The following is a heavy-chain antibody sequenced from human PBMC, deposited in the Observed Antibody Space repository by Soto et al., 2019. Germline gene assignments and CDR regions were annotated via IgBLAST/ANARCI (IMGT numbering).Heavy chain of an antibody. CDR3: VRSDYGDYGHFYAMDV. CDR1: GFTFNNFA. J-gene: IGHJ6*02. V-gene: IGHV3-30*04. Sequence: QVQVVESGGGVVQPGRSLRLSCAASGFTFNNFAMHWVRQAPGKGLEWVALVSFDGRKTYYADSVKGRLTISRDNSKSTLSLQMISLRREDTAVYYCVRSDYGDYGHFYAMDVWGQGTAVTVSS. CDR2: VSFDGRKT. D-gene: IGHD4-17*01.